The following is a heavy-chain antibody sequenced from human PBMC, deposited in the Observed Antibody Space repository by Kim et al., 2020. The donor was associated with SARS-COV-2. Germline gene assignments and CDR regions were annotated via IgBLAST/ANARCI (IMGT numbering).Heavy chain of an antibody. D-gene: IGHD6-13*01. CDR1: GFTFSSYA. V-gene: IGHV3-23*01. Sequence: GGSLRLSCAASGFTFSSYAMSWVRQAPGKGLEWVSAISGSGGSTYYADSVKGRFTISRDNSKNTLYLQMNSLRAEDTAVYYCAKAPFAAAGTNDAFDIWGQGTMVTVSS. CDR2: ISGSGGST. CDR3: AKAPFAAAGTNDAFDI. J-gene: IGHJ3*02.